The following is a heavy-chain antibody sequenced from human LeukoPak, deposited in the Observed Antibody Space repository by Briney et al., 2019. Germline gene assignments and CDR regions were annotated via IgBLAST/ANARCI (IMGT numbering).Heavy chain of an antibody. CDR2: INPSSGGT. CDR3: ARSAGGYCSSTSCLVYYFDY. Sequence: ASVKVSCKASGYTFTGYYMHWVRQAPGQGLEWMGWINPSSGGTNYAQKFQGWVTMTRDTSISTAYMELSRLRSDDTAVYYCARSAGGYCSSTSCLVYYFDYWGQGTLVTVSS. V-gene: IGHV1-2*04. CDR1: GYTFTGYY. D-gene: IGHD2-2*01. J-gene: IGHJ4*02.